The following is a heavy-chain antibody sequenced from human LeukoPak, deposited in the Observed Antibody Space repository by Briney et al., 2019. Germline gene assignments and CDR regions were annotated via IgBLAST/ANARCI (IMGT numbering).Heavy chain of an antibody. J-gene: IGHJ4*02. V-gene: IGHV6-1*01. CDR3: ARGLPYSWTTVTQKGEFDY. D-gene: IGHD4-11*01. Sequence: SQTLSLTCALSGDSVSSNSAAWNWIRQSPSRGLEWLGRTYYRSKWYNDYAVSVKSRITINPDTSKNQFSLQLNSVTPEDTAVYYCARGLPYSWTTVTQKGEFDYWGQGTLVTVSS. CDR1: GDSVSSNSAA. CDR2: TYYRSKWYN.